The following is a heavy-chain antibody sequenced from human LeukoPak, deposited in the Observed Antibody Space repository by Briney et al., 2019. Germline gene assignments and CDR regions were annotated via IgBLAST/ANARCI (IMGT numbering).Heavy chain of an antibody. D-gene: IGHD6-6*01. CDR1: GFTFSSYV. CDR3: AKAALLYSSSGPGD. J-gene: IGHJ4*02. CDR2: ISGSGGST. Sequence: GGSLRLSCTASGFTFSSYVMRWVRQAPGKGLEWVSAISGSGGSTYYADSVKGRFTISRDNSKNTLYLQMNSLRAEDTAVYYCAKAALLYSSSGPGDWGQGTLVTVSS. V-gene: IGHV3-23*01.